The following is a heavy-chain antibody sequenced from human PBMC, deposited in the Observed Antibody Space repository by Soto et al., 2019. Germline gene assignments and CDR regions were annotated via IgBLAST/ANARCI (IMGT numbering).Heavy chain of an antibody. CDR2: ISGSAGRT. D-gene: IGHD2-2*01. V-gene: IGHV3-23*01. CDR1: GFTFTSYV. CDR3: AKVTSARVFYFGLDV. J-gene: IGHJ6*02. Sequence: PGGSLRLSCAASGFTFTSYVMSWVRQAPGKGLEWVAIISGSAGRTYYADSVKGRFTISRDNSKNTLYLQMNSLRADDTAVYYCAKVTSARVFYFGLDVWGQGTTVTV.